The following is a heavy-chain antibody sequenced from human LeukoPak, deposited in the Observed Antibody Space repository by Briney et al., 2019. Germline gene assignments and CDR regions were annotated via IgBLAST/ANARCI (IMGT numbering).Heavy chain of an antibody. D-gene: IGHD1-26*01. Sequence: SVKVSCKASGGTFSSYAISWVRQAPGQGLEWMGRIIPILGIANYAQKFQGRVTITADKSTSTAYMELSSLRSEDTAVYYCARAGRELLHHYRGQGTLVTVSS. J-gene: IGHJ4*01. CDR2: IIPILGIA. CDR3: ARAGRELLHHY. V-gene: IGHV1-69*04. CDR1: GGTFSSYA.